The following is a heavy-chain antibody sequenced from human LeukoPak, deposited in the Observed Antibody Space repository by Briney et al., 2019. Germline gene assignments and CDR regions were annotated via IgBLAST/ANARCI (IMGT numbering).Heavy chain of an antibody. CDR2: VKTKTYGGTT. CDR1: GFTFSDAW. D-gene: IGHD6-19*01. V-gene: IGHV3-15*01. Sequence: GGSLRLSCAASGFTFSDAWMSWVRQAPGKGLEWVGRVKTKTYGGTTDYSAPVKGRFTISRDDSKNTLYLQMNSLKTEDTALYYCTTDRGSGWYWGQGTLVTVSS. CDR3: TTDRGSGWY. J-gene: IGHJ4*02.